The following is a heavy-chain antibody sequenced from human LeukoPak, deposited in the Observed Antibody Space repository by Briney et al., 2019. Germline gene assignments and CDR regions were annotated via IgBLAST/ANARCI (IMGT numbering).Heavy chain of an antibody. V-gene: IGHV3-48*03. CDR3: ARNYDVLTGYPYYFDH. Sequence: PGGSLRLSCAASGFSFSNYEMNWVRQTPGKGLEWVSYMSSSGSMTWYADSVKGRFTISRDNAKRSLYLQMNSLRVEDTAVYYCARNYDVLTGYPYYFDHWGQGILVTVSS. D-gene: IGHD3-9*01. CDR2: MSSSGSMT. CDR1: GFSFSNYE. J-gene: IGHJ4*02.